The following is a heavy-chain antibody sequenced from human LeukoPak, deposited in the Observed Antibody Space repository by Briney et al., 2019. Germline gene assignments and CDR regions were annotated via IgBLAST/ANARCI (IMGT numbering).Heavy chain of an antibody. Sequence: SETLSLTCIVSGGAISYYYWSWIRQPPGKGLEWIGYIYDSGSTKYNPSLKSRVTFSVDTSKNLFSLKLTSLTAADTAVYYCATCRDEFGDYGFTSWGQGTLVTVSS. CDR1: GGAISYYY. J-gene: IGHJ5*02. CDR2: IYDSGST. V-gene: IGHV4-59*01. D-gene: IGHD4-17*01. CDR3: ATCRDEFGDYGFTS.